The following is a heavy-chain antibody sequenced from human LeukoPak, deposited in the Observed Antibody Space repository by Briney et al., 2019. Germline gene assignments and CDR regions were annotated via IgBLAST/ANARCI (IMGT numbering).Heavy chain of an antibody. J-gene: IGHJ4*02. Sequence: GASVKVSCKASGGTFSSYAISWVRQAPGQGLEWMGRVIPILGIANYAQKFQGRVTITADKSTSTAYMELSSLRSEDTAVYYCARDLLPAAISFDYWGQGTLVTVSS. CDR3: ARDLLPAAISFDY. V-gene: IGHV1-69*04. CDR1: GGTFSSYA. CDR2: VIPILGIA. D-gene: IGHD2-2*01.